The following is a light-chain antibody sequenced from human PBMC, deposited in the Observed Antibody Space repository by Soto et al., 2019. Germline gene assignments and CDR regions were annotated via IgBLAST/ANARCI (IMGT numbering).Light chain of an antibody. J-gene: IGKJ1*01. V-gene: IGKV3-15*01. CDR2: GAS. CDR1: HSVGSN. CDR3: QQYNDWPPWT. Sequence: EIVMTQSPATLSVSPGERATLSCRASHSVGSNLAWYQQRPGQAPRLLIYGASTRATGIPARFGGSGSGTEFTLTISSLQSEDFVVYYCQQYNDWPPWTFGQGTKVEIK.